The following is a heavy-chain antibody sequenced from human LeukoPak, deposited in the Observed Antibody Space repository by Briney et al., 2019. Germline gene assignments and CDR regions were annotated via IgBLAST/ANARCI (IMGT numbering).Heavy chain of an antibody. Sequence: GGSLRLSCAASGFTFNSYAMSWVRQAPGKGLEWVSAIGGGGGSTHYADSVKGRFTISRDNSKNTLYLQMNSLRAEDMAVYYCAKRGMATIKEGFDYWGQGTLVTVSS. D-gene: IGHD5-24*01. J-gene: IGHJ4*02. CDR1: GFTFNSYA. CDR2: IGGGGGST. V-gene: IGHV3-23*01. CDR3: AKRGMATIKEGFDY.